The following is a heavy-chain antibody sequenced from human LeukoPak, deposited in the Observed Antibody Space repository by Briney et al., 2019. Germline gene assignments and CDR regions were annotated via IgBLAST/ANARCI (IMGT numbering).Heavy chain of an antibody. J-gene: IGHJ4*02. CDR1: RFTFSSYA. V-gene: IGHV3-23*01. D-gene: IGHD3-22*01. Sequence: GGSLRLSCAASRFTFSSYAMSWVRQAPGKGLEWVSTISGSGGSTYYADSVKGRFTISRDNSKNTLYLQMNSLRAEDTAVYYCAKDDAPGSSGYYSIDYWGQGTLVTVSS. CDR2: ISGSGGST. CDR3: AKDDAPGSSGYYSIDY.